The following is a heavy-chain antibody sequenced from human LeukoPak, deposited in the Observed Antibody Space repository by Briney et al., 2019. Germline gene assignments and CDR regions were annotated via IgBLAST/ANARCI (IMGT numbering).Heavy chain of an antibody. D-gene: IGHD1-1*01. J-gene: IGHJ3*02. CDR2: INPNSGGT. CDR3: ARDRVQLERGDAFDI. V-gene: IGHV1-2*02. CDR1: GYTFTGYH. Sequence: ASVKVSCKASGYTFTGYHMHWVRQAPGQGLEWMGWINPNSGGTNYAQKFQGRVTMTRDTSISTAYMELSRLRSDDTAVYYCARDRVQLERGDAFDIWGQGTMVTVSS.